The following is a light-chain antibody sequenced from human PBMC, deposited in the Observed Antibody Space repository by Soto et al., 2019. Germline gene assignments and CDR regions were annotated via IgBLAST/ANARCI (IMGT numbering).Light chain of an antibody. CDR1: QSVSNNY. V-gene: IGKV3-20*01. Sequence: EIVLTQSPGTLSLSPLEIATLSFMASQSVSNNYLAWYQQKPGQAPRLLIYGASNRATGIPDRFSGSGSGTDVTLSFSRRENEDFAVYYWQQCGSSGTSGQGTKVDIK. J-gene: IGKJ1*01. CDR2: GAS. CDR3: QQCGSSGT.